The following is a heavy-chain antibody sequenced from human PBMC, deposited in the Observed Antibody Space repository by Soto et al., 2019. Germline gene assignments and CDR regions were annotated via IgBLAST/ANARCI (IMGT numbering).Heavy chain of an antibody. CDR2: IVDSGST. CDR3: ASMVLDPVLSVDS. CDR1: GGSVSSYY. Sequence: QVHLQESGPGLVKPSETLALTCTVSGGSVSSYYWSWIRQPPGKGLEWIGFIVDSGSTSYTTSRKSRVTISIDTSEYQFALKMNSVTAADTAVDDCASMVLDPVLSVDSWGQGTLVAVSS. D-gene: IGHD2-8*01. V-gene: IGHV4-59*02. J-gene: IGHJ5*01.